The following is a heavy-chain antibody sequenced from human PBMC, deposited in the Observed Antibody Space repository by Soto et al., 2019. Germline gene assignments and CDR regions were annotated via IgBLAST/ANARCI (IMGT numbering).Heavy chain of an antibody. V-gene: IGHV4-4*02. CDR2: IYHSGST. CDR1: GGSISSSNW. Sequence: TLSLTCAVSGGSISSSNWWSWVRPPPGKGLEWIGEIYHSGSTNYNPSLKSRVTISVDKSKNQFSLKLSSVTAADTAVYYCARDRSYEGFGELSGMDVWGQGTTVTVSS. J-gene: IGHJ6*02. D-gene: IGHD3-10*01. CDR3: ARDRSYEGFGELSGMDV.